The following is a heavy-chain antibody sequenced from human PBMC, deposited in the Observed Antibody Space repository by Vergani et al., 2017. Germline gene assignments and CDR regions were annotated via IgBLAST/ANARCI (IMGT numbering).Heavy chain of an antibody. CDR1: GFTFSSYW. CDR2: INSDGSST. CDR3: ARGAYCSGGSCYSVGSGRAVADLKPYYYYGMDV. V-gene: IGHV3-74*02. D-gene: IGHD2-15*01. Sequence: EVQLVESGGGLVQPGGSLRLSCAASGFTFSSYWMHWVRQAPGKGLVWVSRINSDGSSTSYADSVKGRFTISRDNAKNTLYLQMNSLRAEDTAVYYCARGAYCSGGSCYSVGSGRAVADLKPYYYYGMDVWGQGTTVTVSS. J-gene: IGHJ6*02.